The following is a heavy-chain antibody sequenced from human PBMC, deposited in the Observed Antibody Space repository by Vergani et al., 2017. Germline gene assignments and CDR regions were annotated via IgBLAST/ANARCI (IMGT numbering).Heavy chain of an antibody. Sequence: QVQLQQWGAGLLKPSETLSLTCAVYGGSFSGYYWSWIRQPAGKGLEWIVRIYTSGSTNYNPSLKSRVTISVETSKNQFSLKLSSVTAADTAVYYCAREYYDILTGRWFDPWGQGTLVTVSS. V-gene: IGHV4-59*10. D-gene: IGHD3-9*01. CDR2: IYTSGST. J-gene: IGHJ5*02. CDR3: AREYYDILTGRWFDP. CDR1: GGSFSGYY.